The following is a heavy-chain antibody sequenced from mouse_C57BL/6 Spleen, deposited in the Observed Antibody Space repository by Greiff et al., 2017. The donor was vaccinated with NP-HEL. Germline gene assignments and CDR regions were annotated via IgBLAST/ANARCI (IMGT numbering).Heavy chain of an antibody. CDR3: AIGWDAYYFDY. J-gene: IGHJ2*01. Sequence: VQLQQSGAELVKPGASVKVSCKASGYTFTSYWMHWVKQRPGQGLEWIGRIHPSDSDPNYNQKFKGKATLTVDKSSSTAYMQLSSLTSADSAVYYCAIGWDAYYFDYWGQGTTLTVSS. CDR1: GYTFTSYW. D-gene: IGHD4-1*01. CDR2: IHPSDSDP. V-gene: IGHV1-74*01.